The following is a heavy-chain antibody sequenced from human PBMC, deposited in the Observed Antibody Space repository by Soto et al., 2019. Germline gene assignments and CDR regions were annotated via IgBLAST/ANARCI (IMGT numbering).Heavy chain of an antibody. J-gene: IGHJ4*02. CDR1: GVSISSSNW. Sequence: PSETLSLTCAVSGVSISSSNWWSWVRQPPGKGLEWIGEIYHSGSTNYNPSLKSRVTISVDKSKNQFSLTLSSVTAADTAVYYWGRRGEVYMVLNYGGQGPLVTVSS. CDR3: GRRGEVYMVLNY. V-gene: IGHV4-4*02. CDR2: IYHSGST. D-gene: IGHD3-16*01.